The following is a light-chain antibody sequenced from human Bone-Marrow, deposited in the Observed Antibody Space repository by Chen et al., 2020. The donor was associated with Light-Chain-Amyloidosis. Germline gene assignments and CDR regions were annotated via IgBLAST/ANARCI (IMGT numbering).Light chain of an antibody. CDR1: RIDAQS. Sequence: SYVLTQPPSLSVAPGQTATISCGGRRIDAQSVHWYQQRPGQAPILLVHDDSDRPSGIPERFSGSNSGNVATLTSSRVEAGDEADYYCQVWDLVNYQAVFGGGTQLTVL. J-gene: IGLJ7*01. CDR2: DDS. CDR3: QVWDLVNYQAV. V-gene: IGLV3-21*02.